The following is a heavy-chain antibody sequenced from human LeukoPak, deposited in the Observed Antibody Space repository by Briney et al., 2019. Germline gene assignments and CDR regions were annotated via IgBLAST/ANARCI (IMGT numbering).Heavy chain of an antibody. V-gene: IGHV3-7*01. CDR1: GFTFSNYW. Sequence: GGSLRLSCAASGFTFSNYWMSWVRQAPGKGLEWVANIRPDEGEKNYVDSVKGRFTISRDNAKNSLYLQMISLRAEDTAVYYCARDGGIAVAGTGGYWGQGTLVTVSS. J-gene: IGHJ4*02. D-gene: IGHD6-19*01. CDR2: IRPDEGEK. CDR3: ARDGGIAVAGTGGY.